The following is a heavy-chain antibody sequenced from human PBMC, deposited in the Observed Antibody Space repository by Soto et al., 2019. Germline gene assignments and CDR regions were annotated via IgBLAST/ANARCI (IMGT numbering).Heavy chain of an antibody. CDR3: ATLGGYTFQTEHFDY. Sequence: GESLKISCAASGFTFSSYNMNWVRQAPGKGLEWVSAIGVSHTHIYYADSVKGRFTISRDDAKNSLYLQMNSLRAEGTAVYYCATLGGYTFQTEHFDYWGPGTLFIVPS. CDR2: IGVSHTHI. D-gene: IGHD5-18*01. CDR1: GFTFSSYN. J-gene: IGHJ4*02. V-gene: IGHV3-21*01.